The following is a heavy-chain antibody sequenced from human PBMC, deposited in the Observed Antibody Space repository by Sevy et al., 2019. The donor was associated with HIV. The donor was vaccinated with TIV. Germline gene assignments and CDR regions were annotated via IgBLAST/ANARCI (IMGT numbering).Heavy chain of an antibody. J-gene: IGHJ6*02. V-gene: IGHV3-30*18. D-gene: IGHD2-8*02. CDR3: AKDRCTGDVCENYYYALDI. CDR1: GFTFNSYA. Sequence: GGSLRLSCAASGFTFNSYAMHWVRQAPGKGLEWVAVISKDGRTKYYAESVKGRFTISIDNSKNTLNLQMNSLRAEDTAVFYCAKDRCTGDVCENYYYALDIWGQWTTVTVSS. CDR2: ISKDGRTK.